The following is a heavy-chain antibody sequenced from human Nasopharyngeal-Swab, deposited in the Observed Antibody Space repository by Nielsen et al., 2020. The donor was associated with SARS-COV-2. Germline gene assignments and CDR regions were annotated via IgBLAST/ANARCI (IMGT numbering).Heavy chain of an antibody. CDR3: ARAEEVVVISPYAFDI. CDR1: GFTFSDYY. D-gene: IGHD3-22*01. Sequence: SLKISCAASGFTFSDYYMSWIRQAPGKGLEWVSYISSSSSYTNYADSVKGRFTISRDNAKNSLYLQMNSLRAEDTAVYYCARAEEVVVISPYAFDIWGQGTMVTVSS. V-gene: IGHV3-11*06. CDR2: ISSSSSYT. J-gene: IGHJ3*02.